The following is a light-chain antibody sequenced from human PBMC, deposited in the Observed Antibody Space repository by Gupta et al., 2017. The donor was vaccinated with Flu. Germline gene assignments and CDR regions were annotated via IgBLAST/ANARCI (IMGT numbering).Light chain of an antibody. CDR2: AAS. Sequence: PSSLSASVGDRVTITCRASQRISSYLNWYQQKPGKAPKLLIYAASRLQSGVPSRFSGSGSGTDFTLTISRLQPEDFATYYCQQRDSTPRTFGGGTKVEIK. CDR3: QQRDSTPRT. V-gene: IGKV1-39*01. CDR1: QRISSY. J-gene: IGKJ4*01.